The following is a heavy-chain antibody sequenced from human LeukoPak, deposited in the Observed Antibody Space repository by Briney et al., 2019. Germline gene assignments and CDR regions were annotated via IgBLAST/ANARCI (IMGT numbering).Heavy chain of an antibody. V-gene: IGHV3-23*01. J-gene: IGHJ4*02. D-gene: IGHD1-26*01. CDR3: AKGPPGGELLPFDY. Sequence: PGESLRLSCAASGFTFSSYAMSWVRQAPGKGLEWVSAISGSGGSTYYADSVKGRFAISRDNSKNTLYLQMNSLRAEDTAVYYCAKGPPGGELLPFDYWGQGTLVTVSS. CDR2: ISGSGGST. CDR1: GFTFSSYA.